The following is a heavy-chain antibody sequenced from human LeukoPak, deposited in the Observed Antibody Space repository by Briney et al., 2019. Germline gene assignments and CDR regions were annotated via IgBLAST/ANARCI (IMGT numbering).Heavy chain of an antibody. Sequence: GGSLRLSCAASGFTFSSYAMHWVRQAPGKGLEWVAVISYDGSNKYYADSVKGRFTISRDNSKNTLYLQMNSLRAEDTAVYYCAKDSRTDLRWNLLWQKKGPNFDYWGQGTLVTVSS. CDR2: ISYDGSNK. V-gene: IGHV3-30*04. CDR3: AKDSRTDLRWNLLWQKKGPNFDY. J-gene: IGHJ4*02. CDR1: GFTFSSYA. D-gene: IGHD3-10*01.